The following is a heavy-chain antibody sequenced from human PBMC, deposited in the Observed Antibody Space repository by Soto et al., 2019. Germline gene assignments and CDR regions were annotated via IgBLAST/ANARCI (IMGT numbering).Heavy chain of an antibody. J-gene: IGHJ6*02. CDR3: ATGRGVNFYYGMDV. CDR1: GFTFSSYA. CDR2: ISGSGGSI. Sequence: EVQLLESGGGLVQPGGSLRLSCAASGFTFSSYAMSWVRQAPGKGLEWVSAISGSGGSIYYADSVKGRFTISRDNSKNTLYLQMNSLRAEETAVYYCATGRGVNFYYGMDVWGQGTTVTVSS. D-gene: IGHD3-10*01. V-gene: IGHV3-23*01.